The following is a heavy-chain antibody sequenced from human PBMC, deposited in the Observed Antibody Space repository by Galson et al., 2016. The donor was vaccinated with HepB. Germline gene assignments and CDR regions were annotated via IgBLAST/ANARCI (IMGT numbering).Heavy chain of an antibody. V-gene: IGHV3-33*01. Sequence: SLRLSCAASGFTFASYGMHWVCQAPAKGLEWEAFIWYDGTIKYYADSVKGRFTISRDNAKNALYLQMNSLGAEDTAVYYCARDNSRRENSGYHAFDIWGQGTMVTVSS. J-gene: IGHJ3*02. D-gene: IGHD3-22*01. CDR2: IWYDGTIK. CDR1: GFTFASYG. CDR3: ARDNSRRENSGYHAFDI.